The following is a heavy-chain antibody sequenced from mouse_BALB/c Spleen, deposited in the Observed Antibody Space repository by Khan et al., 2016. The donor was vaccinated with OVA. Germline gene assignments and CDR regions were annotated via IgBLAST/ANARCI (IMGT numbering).Heavy chain of an antibody. D-gene: IGHD2-1*01. CDR1: GFTFSTYA. J-gene: IGHJ3*01. CDR3: ARSPYGNFAY. CDR2: INSDGDYT. V-gene: IGHV5-9-3*01. Sequence: EVELVESGGGLVKPGGSLKLSCVASGFTFSTYAMSWVRQTPEKRLEWVATINSDGDYTYYPDSVTGRFTISRDNAKNTLYLQMSSLRSEDTAMYYCARSPYGNFAYWGQGTLVTVSA.